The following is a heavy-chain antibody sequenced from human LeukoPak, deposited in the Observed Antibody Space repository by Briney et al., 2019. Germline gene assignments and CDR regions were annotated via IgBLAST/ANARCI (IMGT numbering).Heavy chain of an antibody. CDR1: GFTFSSYS. D-gene: IGHD2-21*01. CDR3: ARAPGCGGDCYAFDY. Sequence: GGSLRLSCAASGFTFSSYSMNWVRQAPGKGLEWVSYISSSSSTIYYADSVKGRFTISRDNAKNSLYLQMNSLRAEDTAVYYCARAPGCGGDCYAFDYWGQGTLVTVS. CDR2: ISSSSSTI. J-gene: IGHJ4*02. V-gene: IGHV3-48*01.